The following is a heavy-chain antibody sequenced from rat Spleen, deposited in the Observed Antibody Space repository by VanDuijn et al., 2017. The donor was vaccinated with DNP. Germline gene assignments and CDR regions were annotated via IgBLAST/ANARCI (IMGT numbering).Heavy chain of an antibody. D-gene: IGHD1-12*02. CDR2: IWGDGST. V-gene: IGHV2-1*01. J-gene: IGHJ3*01. Sequence: QVQLKESGPGLVQPSQTLSLTCTVSGFPLTSNSVHWVRQPPGKGLEWMGGIWGDGSTDYNSALKSRLSISRDTSKSQVFLKMNSLHTEDTAIYYCTRQNDGPYYSHFADWGQGTLVTVSS. CDR1: GFPLTSNS. CDR3: TRQNDGPYYSHFAD.